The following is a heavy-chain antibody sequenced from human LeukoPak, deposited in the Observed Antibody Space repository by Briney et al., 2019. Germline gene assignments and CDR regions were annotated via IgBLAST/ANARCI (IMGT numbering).Heavy chain of an antibody. CDR2: ISTYNGDT. J-gene: IGHJ4*02. D-gene: IGHD2-2*01. Sequence: ASVKVSCKGSGYTFKGYAISWVRQAPGQGLEWMGWISTYNGDTHYAQKFQGRVTMTTDTSTSTVYMELRSLRYDDTAIYYCARDPTNTSSWHAYFDFWGQGTLVTVSS. CDR1: GYTFKGYA. V-gene: IGHV1-18*01. CDR3: ARDPTNTSSWHAYFDF.